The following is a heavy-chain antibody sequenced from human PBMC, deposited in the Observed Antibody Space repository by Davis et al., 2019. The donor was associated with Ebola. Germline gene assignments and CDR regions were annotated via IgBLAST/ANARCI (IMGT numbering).Heavy chain of an antibody. CDR1: GYTFTSYG. D-gene: IGHD3-3*01. CDR2: ISAYNGNT. J-gene: IGHJ4*02. Sequence: ASVKVSCKASGYTFTSYGISWVRQAPGQGLEWMGWISAYNGNTNYAQKLQGRVTMTTDTSTSTAYMELRSLRSDDTAVYYCARRPTIFGVVIKYYFDYWGQGTLVTVSS. CDR3: ARRPTIFGVVIKYYFDY. V-gene: IGHV1-18*01.